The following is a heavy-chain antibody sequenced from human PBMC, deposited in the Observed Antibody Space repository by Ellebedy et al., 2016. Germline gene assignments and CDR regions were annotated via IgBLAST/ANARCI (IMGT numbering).Heavy chain of an antibody. V-gene: IGHV3-23*01. CDR2: ISGGSDGT. CDR1: GFPFNNFF. Sequence: GESLKISCVTSGFPFNNFFMSWVRQAPGKGLEWVSTISGGSDGTYLADSVKGRFTISRDNSKRTLYLQMNRLRTDDTAVYYCRPGHYSGSWGQGTLVTVSS. CDR3: RPGHYSGS. J-gene: IGHJ4*02.